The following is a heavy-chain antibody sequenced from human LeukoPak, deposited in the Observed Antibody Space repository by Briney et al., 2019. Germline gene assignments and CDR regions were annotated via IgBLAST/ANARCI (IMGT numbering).Heavy chain of an antibody. V-gene: IGHV3-74*01. J-gene: IGHJ5*02. D-gene: IGHD5-18*01. Sequence: GGSLRLSCEDSGFSFSVFWMHWVRQAPGKGLVWVSRINSDGSSTSYADSVKGRFTISRDNAKNTLYLQMNSLRAEDTAVYYCARTPDTAMSWGQGTLVTVSS. CDR1: GFSFSVFW. CDR2: INSDGSST. CDR3: ARTPDTAMS.